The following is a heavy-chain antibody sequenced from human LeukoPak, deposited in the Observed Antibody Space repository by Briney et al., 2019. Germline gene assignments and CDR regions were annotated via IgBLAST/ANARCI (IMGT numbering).Heavy chain of an antibody. Sequence: ASVKVSCKTSGYTFTIYYMHWVRQAPGQGLEWMGWIHPNSGATTYAQRFQGRVTMTRDTSISTAYMELSRLRSDDTAVYYCARNPAYCTSTSCYSDYWGQGTLVTVSS. V-gene: IGHV1-2*02. CDR2: IHPNSGAT. D-gene: IGHD2-2*02. J-gene: IGHJ4*02. CDR3: ARNPAYCTSTSCYSDY. CDR1: GYTFTIYY.